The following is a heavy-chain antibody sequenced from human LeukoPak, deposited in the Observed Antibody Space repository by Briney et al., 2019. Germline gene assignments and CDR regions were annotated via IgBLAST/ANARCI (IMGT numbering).Heavy chain of an antibody. CDR1: GFRFSIYG. CDR3: ARGGLTIAEATTSWYLDY. Sequence: GRSLRLSCATSGFRFSIYGMHWVRQAQGKGLEWVALTWYDGSNKNYADSVKGRFTISRDNSKNTLYLQMNSLRGEDTAVYYCARGGLTIAEATTSWYLDYWGQGTLVTVSS. V-gene: IGHV3-33*01. CDR2: TWYDGSNK. D-gene: IGHD1-26*01. J-gene: IGHJ4*02.